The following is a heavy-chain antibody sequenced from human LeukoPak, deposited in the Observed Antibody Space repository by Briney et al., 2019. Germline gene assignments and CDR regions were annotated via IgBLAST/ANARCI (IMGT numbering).Heavy chain of an antibody. V-gene: IGHV1-18*01. Sequence: ASVNVXXXXXXYTFTSYGISWVRQAPGQGLEGMGWISAYNGNTNYAQKLQGRVTMTTDTSTSTAYMELRSLRSDDTAVYYCATYDSGDYDGYWGQGTLATVSS. D-gene: IGHD4-17*01. CDR3: ATYDSGDYDGY. CDR1: XYTFTSYG. J-gene: IGHJ4*02. CDR2: ISAYNGNT.